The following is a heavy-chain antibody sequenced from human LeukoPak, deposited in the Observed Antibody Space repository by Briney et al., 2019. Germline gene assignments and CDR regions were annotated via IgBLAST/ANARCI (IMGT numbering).Heavy chain of an antibody. CDR2: IYYSGST. Sequence: SETLSLTCTVSGGSVTSSSYYWGWIRQPPGKGLEWIGNIYYSGSTNYNPSLKSRVTISVDTSKNQFSLKLSSVTAADTAVYYCARGVQVITQYYFDYWGQGTLVTVSS. V-gene: IGHV4-39*07. J-gene: IGHJ4*02. CDR3: ARGVQVITQYYFDY. CDR1: GGSVTSSSYY. D-gene: IGHD1-14*01.